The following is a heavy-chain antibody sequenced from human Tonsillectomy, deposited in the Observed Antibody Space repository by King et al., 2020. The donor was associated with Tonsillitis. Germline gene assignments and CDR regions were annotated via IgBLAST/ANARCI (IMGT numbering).Heavy chain of an antibody. J-gene: IGHJ3*02. Sequence: DVQLVESGGGLVQPGGSLRLSCAASGLAATSNYMGWVRQVPGKGLDWVSVIYSGSGGSTYYADSVKGRFTISRDDSKNMLYLQMNSLRADDTAIYYCARDRFGSGTIWGQGTMVTVSS. D-gene: IGHD3-10*01. CDR3: ARDRFGSGTI. CDR1: GLAATSNY. CDR2: IYSGSGGST. V-gene: IGHV3-66*01.